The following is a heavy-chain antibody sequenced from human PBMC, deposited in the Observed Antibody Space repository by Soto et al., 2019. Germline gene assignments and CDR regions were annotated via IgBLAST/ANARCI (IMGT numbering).Heavy chain of an antibody. CDR1: GGSFSGYY. J-gene: IGHJ6*03. CDR3: AVRAPSYYYYYYMDV. V-gene: IGHV4-34*01. Sequence: SETLSLTCAVYGGSFSGYYWSWIRQPPGKGLEWIGEINHSGSTNYNPSLKSRVTISVDTSKNQFSLKLSSVTAADTAVYYCAVRAPSYYYYYYMDVWGKGTTVTVSS. CDR2: INHSGST.